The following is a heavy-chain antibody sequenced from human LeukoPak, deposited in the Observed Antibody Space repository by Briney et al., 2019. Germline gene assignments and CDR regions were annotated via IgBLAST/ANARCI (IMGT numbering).Heavy chain of an antibody. V-gene: IGHV4-34*01. Sequence: PSETLSLTCAVYGGSFSGYYWSWIRQPPGKGLEWIGEINHSGSTNYNPSLKSRVTISVGTSKNQFSLKLSSVTAADTAVYYCARDKRVAARLKGYFDYWGQGTLVTVSS. D-gene: IGHD6-6*01. CDR3: ARDKRVAARLKGYFDY. CDR2: INHSGST. J-gene: IGHJ4*02. CDR1: GGSFSGYY.